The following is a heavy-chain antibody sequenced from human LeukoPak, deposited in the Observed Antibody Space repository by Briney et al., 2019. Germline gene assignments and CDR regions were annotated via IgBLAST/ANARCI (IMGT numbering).Heavy chain of an antibody. CDR2: IYHSGST. V-gene: IGHV4-4*02. D-gene: IGHD3-22*01. CDR1: GGSISSSNW. Sequence: SGTLSLTCAVSGGSISSSNWWSWVRQPPGKGLEWIGEIYHSGSTNYNPSLKSRVTISVDTSKNQFSLKLSSVTAADTAVYYCARHRQPDYDSSGYYLPLDAFDIWGQGTMVTVSS. CDR3: ARHRQPDYDSSGYYLPLDAFDI. J-gene: IGHJ3*02.